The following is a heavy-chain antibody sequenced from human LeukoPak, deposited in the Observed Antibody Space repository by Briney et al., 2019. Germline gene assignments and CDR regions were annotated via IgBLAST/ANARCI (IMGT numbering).Heavy chain of an antibody. CDR1: GGSFSGYY. Sequence: SSETLSLTCAVYGGSFSGYYWSWIRQPPGKGLEWIGEINHSGSINYSPSLKSRVTISVDTSKNQFSLRLSSVSAADTALYFCARRAGLHSLDYWDQGTLVTVSS. D-gene: IGHD5/OR15-5a*01. CDR2: INHSGSI. CDR3: ARRAGLHSLDY. J-gene: IGHJ4*02. V-gene: IGHV4-34*01.